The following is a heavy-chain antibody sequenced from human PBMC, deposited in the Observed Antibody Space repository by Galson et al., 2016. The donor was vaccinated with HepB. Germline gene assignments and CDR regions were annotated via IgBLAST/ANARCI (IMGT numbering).Heavy chain of an antibody. J-gene: IGHJ4*02. CDR3: AKEPQYCTSITCYDFDF. V-gene: IGHV3-30*18. CDR2: ISYDGRNK. D-gene: IGHD2-2*01. CDR1: GFTFSSYA. Sequence: SLRLSCAASSGFTFSSYAFHWVRQAPGKGLAWVALISYDGRNKQYADSVKGRLTISRDNSKNTLYLQMNSLRAEDTAVYYCAKEPQYCTSITCYDFDFWGQGALVTVS.